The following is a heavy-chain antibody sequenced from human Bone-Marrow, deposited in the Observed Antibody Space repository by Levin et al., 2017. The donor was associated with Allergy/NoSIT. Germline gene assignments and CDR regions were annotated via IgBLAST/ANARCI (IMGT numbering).Heavy chain of an antibody. Sequence: PSETLSLTCAVSGGSISSGGYSWSWIRQPPGKGLEWIGYIYHSGSTYYNPSLKSRVTISVDRSKNQFSLKLSSVTAADTAVYYCARTTYYDFWSDHWWFDPWGQGTLVTVSS. V-gene: IGHV4-30-2*01. CDR3: ARTTYYDFWSDHWWFDP. CDR2: IYHSGST. CDR1: GGSISSGGYS. D-gene: IGHD3-3*01. J-gene: IGHJ5*02.